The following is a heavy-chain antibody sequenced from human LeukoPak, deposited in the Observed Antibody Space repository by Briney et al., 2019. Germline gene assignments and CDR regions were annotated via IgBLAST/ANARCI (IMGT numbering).Heavy chain of an antibody. V-gene: IGHV4-38-2*02. CDR2: IYHSGST. CDR3: ARLLVPTAFDY. J-gene: IGHJ4*02. CDR1: GYSISSGYY. Sequence: SETLSLTCTVSGYSISSGYYWGWIRQPPGKGLEWIGSIYHSGSTYYNPSLKSRVTISVDTSKNQFSLKLSSVTAADTAVYYCARLLVPTAFDYWGQGTLVTVSS. D-gene: IGHD5-12*01.